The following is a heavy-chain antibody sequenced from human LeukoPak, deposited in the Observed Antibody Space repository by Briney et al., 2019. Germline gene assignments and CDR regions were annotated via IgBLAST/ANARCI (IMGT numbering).Heavy chain of an antibody. V-gene: IGHV1-2*02. CDR3: ARANFLYCSSTTCLFDC. D-gene: IGHD2-2*01. Sequence: ASVKVSCKASGYTFTDCYMHWVRQAPGQGFEWMGWIIPNDGDTNYAQKFQGRVTMTRDTSISTAHMEVSRLRSDDTAVYYCARANFLYCSSTTCLFDCWGQGTLVPVSS. J-gene: IGHJ4*02. CDR2: IIPNDGDT. CDR1: GYTFTDCY.